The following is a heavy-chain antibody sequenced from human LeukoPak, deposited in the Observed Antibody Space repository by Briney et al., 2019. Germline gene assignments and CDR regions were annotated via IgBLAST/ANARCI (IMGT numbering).Heavy chain of an antibody. J-gene: IGHJ4*02. CDR3: ARRAGGYSHPYDY. CDR1: GFTVSGNY. CDR2: IYSGGTT. D-gene: IGHD4-23*01. Sequence: GGSLRLSCAVSGFTVSGNYMSWVRQAPGKGLGWVSLIYSGGTTYYADSVKGRFTISRDNSKSTLYLQMDSLRAEDTAVYYCARRAGGYSHPYDYWGQGILVTVSS. V-gene: IGHV3-53*01.